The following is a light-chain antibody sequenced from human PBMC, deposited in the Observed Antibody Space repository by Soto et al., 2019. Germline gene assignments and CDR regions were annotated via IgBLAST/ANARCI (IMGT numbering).Light chain of an antibody. J-gene: IGKJ1*01. Sequence: DIQMTQSPSTVSASVGDRVTIACRASQSISGWLAWYQQKPGKAPKLLIYKASSLKSGVPSRFRGSGSWTKFTLTIISLQPDDFATYYCHQYNSSPWTFGQGTKVEV. V-gene: IGKV1-5*03. CDR3: HQYNSSPWT. CDR1: QSISGW. CDR2: KAS.